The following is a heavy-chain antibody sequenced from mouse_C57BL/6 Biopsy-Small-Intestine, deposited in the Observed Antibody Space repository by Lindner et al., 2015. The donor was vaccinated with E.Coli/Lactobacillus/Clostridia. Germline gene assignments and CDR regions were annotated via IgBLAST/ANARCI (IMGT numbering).Heavy chain of an antibody. CDR3: ARDGYGDYLYFDY. CDR1: GYTFTGYV. Sequence: VQLQESGPELVKPGASVKMSCKASGYTFTGYVMHWVKQKPGQGLEWIGYINPYNDGTKYNEKFKGKATLTSDKSSSTAYMELSSLTSEDSAVYYCARDGYGDYLYFDYWGQGTTLTVSS. CDR2: INPYNDGT. V-gene: IGHV1-14*01. J-gene: IGHJ2*01. D-gene: IGHD2-13*01.